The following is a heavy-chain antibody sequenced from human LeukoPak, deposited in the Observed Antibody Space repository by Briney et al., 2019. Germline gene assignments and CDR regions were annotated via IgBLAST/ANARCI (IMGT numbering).Heavy chain of an antibody. CDR3: AADTSGYYPAY. J-gene: IGHJ4*02. CDR2: ISYDGSNK. V-gene: IGHV3-30*03. D-gene: IGHD3-22*01. Sequence: GGSLRLSCAASGFTFSSYGMHWVRQAPGKGLEWVSFISYDGSNKYYADSVKGRFTISRDNAKNTLYLQMNSLTSEDTAVYARAADTSGYYPAYWGQGTLVTVSS. CDR1: GFTFSSYG.